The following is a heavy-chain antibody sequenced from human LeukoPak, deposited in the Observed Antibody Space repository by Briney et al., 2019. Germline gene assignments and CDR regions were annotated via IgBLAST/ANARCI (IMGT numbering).Heavy chain of an antibody. CDR2: IIPIFGTA. D-gene: IGHD2-15*01. CDR1: GGTFSSCA. V-gene: IGHV1-69*06. J-gene: IGHJ6*03. CDR3: ASGDVVVVAASRYYYYYMDV. Sequence: ASVKVSCKASGGTFSSCAISWVRQAPGQGLEWMGGIIPIFGTANYAQKFQGRVTITADKSTSTAYMELSSLRSEDTAVYYCASGDVVVVAASRYYYYYMDVWGKGTTVTVSS.